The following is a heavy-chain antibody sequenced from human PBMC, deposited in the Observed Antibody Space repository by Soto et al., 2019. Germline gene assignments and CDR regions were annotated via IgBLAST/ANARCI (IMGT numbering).Heavy chain of an antibody. CDR3: ASPTYYYDSSGYWHYFDY. D-gene: IGHD3-22*01. J-gene: IGHJ4*02. CDR2: IIPIFGTA. Sequence: SVKVSCKASGGTFSSYAISWVRQAPGQGLEWMGGIIPIFGTANYAQKFQGRVTITADESTSTAYMELSSLRSEDTAVYYCASPTYYYDSSGYWHYFDYWGQGTLVTVSS. CDR1: GGTFSSYA. V-gene: IGHV1-69*13.